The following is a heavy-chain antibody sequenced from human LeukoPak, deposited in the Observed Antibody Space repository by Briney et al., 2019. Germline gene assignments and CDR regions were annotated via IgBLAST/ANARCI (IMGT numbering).Heavy chain of an antibody. J-gene: IGHJ4*02. V-gene: IGHV4-39*01. D-gene: IGHD6-19*01. CDR2: IFYSGGT. CDR3: ARHGYSSGWYKFDY. Sequence: PSETLSLTCTVSGGSISSSTYYWGWSGQPPGKGRGGGGSIFYSGGTYYNPSLKSRVTISVDTSKNQFSLKLSSVTAADTAVYYCARHGYSSGWYKFDYWGQGILVTVSS. CDR1: GGSISSSTYY.